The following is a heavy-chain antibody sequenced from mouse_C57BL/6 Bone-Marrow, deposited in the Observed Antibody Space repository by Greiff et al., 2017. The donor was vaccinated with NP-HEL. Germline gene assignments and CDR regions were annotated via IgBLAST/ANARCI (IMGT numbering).Heavy chain of an antibody. J-gene: IGHJ2*01. CDR1: GFNIKDDY. V-gene: IGHV14-4*01. Sequence: VQLQQSGAELVRPGASVKLSCTASGFNIKDDYMHWVKQRPEQGLEWIGWIDPENGDTEYASKFQGKATITADTSSNTAYLQLSSLTSEDTAVYSCTTTPYFDYWGQGTTLTVSS. CDR2: IDPENGDT. CDR3: TTTPYFDY.